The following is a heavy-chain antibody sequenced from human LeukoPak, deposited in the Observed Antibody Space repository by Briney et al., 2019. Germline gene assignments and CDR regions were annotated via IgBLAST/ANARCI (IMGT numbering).Heavy chain of an antibody. V-gene: IGHV4-38-2*01. CDR2: FYGSGST. D-gene: IGHD6-19*01. CDR3: ARTYSGVNAFDI. Sequence: SETLSLTCAVSDSSISSGYYWGWIRQPPGKGLEWIGSFYGSGSTYSNPSLKSRVTISVDKSKNQFPLKLSSVTAADTAVYYCARTYSGVNAFDIWGQGTMLTVSS. CDR1: DSSISSGYY. J-gene: IGHJ3*02.